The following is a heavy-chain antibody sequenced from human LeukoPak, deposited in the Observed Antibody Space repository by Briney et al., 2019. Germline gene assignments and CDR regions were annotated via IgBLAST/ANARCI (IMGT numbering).Heavy chain of an antibody. V-gene: IGHV1-18*01. Sequence: ASVTVSCKASGYTFTSYCISWVRQAPGQGLEWMGWISAYNGNTNYAQKLQGRVTMTTDTSTSTAYMELRSLRSDDTAVYYCARPYDYGGNTDAFDIWGQGTMVTVSS. D-gene: IGHD4-23*01. CDR1: GYTFTSYC. CDR3: ARPYDYGGNTDAFDI. J-gene: IGHJ3*02. CDR2: ISAYNGNT.